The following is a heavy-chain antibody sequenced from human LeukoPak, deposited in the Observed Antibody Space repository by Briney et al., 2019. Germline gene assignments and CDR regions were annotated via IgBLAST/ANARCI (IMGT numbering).Heavy chain of an antibody. Sequence: SETLSLTCSVSGVSITNNYYYCSWIRQPPGGGLEWIGYIYYSVSTYYNPSLKSRVTISVDTSNNQFSLQLSSVTAADTAVYYCARVSYAEYWFDPWGQGTLVTVSS. CDR3: ARVSYAEYWFDP. CDR1: GVSITNNYYY. D-gene: IGHD4-17*01. V-gene: IGHV4-30-4*01. J-gene: IGHJ5*02. CDR2: IYYSVST.